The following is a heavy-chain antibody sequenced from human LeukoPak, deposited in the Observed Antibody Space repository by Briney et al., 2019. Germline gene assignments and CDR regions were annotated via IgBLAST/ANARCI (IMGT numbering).Heavy chain of an antibody. CDR1: GYTFTSYA. J-gene: IGHJ4*02. CDR2: INAGNGNT. Sequence: ASVKVSCKASGYTFTSYAMHWVRQAPGQRLEWMGWINAGNGNTKYSQKFQGRVTITRDTSASTAYMELSSLRSEDTAVYYCARSITMVRGDPPGYWGQGTLVTVSS. CDR3: ARSITMVRGDPPGY. V-gene: IGHV1-3*01. D-gene: IGHD3-10*01.